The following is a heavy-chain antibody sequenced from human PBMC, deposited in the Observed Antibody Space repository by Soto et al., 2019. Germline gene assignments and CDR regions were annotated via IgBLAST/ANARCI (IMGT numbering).Heavy chain of an antibody. CDR3: ARAYNRGNMIVVAPVYGMDV. V-gene: IGHV1-69*02. CDR2: IIPILGIA. CDR1: GGTFSSYT. D-gene: IGHD3-22*01. J-gene: IGHJ6*02. Sequence: SVKVSCKASGGTFSSYTISWVRQAPGQGLEWMGRIIPILGIANYAQKFQGRVTITADKSTSTAYMELSSLRSEDTAVYYCARAYNRGNMIVVAPVYGMDVWGQGTTVNVSS.